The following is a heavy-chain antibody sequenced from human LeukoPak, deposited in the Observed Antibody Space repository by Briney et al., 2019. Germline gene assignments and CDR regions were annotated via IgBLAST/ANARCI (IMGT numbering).Heavy chain of an antibody. D-gene: IGHD2-2*01. CDR2: INHSGST. CDR3: ARGHGQLLPFDY. CDR1: GGSFSGCY. Sequence: PSETLSLTCAVYGGSFSGCYWSWIRQPPGKGLEWIGEINHSGSTNYNPSLKSRVTISVDTSKNQFSLKLSSVTAADTAVYYCARGHGQLLPFDYWGQGTLVTVSS. J-gene: IGHJ4*02. V-gene: IGHV4-34*01.